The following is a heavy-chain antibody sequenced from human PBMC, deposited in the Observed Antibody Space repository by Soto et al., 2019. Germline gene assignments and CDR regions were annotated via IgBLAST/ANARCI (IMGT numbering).Heavy chain of an antibody. CDR2: IQYSGST. Sequence: SETLSLTCTVSGGSISDYYWSWLRQPPGKGLEWIGYIQYSGSTSSNPSLKSRVTISLDTSKSQFSLKLTSVTTADTAVYYCARDSYGSTLDYWGQGARVTVSS. CDR3: ARDSYGSTLDY. CDR1: GGSISDYY. D-gene: IGHD5-18*01. V-gene: IGHV4-59*01. J-gene: IGHJ4*02.